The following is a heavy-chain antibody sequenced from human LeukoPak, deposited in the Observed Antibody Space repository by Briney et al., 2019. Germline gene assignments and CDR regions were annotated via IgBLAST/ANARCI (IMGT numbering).Heavy chain of an antibody. V-gene: IGHV1-2*06. CDR3: ASYSGYAK. J-gene: IGHJ4*02. D-gene: IGHD5-12*01. CDR2: VSPNSGDS. CDR1: GYTFTGYY. Sequence: ASVKVSWKDSGYTFTGYYMHWVRQASGQGLEWMGRVSPNSGDSDYAQKCQCRVTMTRDTSISTAYMELSSLTYEDTAVYYCASYSGYAKWGQGTLVTVSS.